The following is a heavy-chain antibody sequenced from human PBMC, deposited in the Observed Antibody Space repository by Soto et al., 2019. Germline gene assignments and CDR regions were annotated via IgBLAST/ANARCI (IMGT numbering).Heavy chain of an antibody. CDR2: ISANNGNT. D-gene: IGHD2-2*01. J-gene: IGHJ4*02. CDR3: AIDCSPNSCYWGY. V-gene: IGHV1-18*01. CDR1: GYTFTSYG. Sequence: QVQLVQSGAEVKKPGASVKVSCKASGYTFTSYGISWVRQAPGQGLEWMGRISANNGNTKYAQNLQGRVTMTTDTATSTAYMELRSLRSDDTAVYYCAIDCSPNSCYWGYWGQGTLVTVSS.